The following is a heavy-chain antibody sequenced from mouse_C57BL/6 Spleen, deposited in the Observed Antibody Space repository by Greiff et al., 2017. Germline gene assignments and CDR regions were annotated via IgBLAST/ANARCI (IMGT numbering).Heavy chain of an antibody. CDR3: ARETYYYAMDY. Sequence: EVQLVESEGGLVQPGSSMKLSCTASGFTFSDYYMAWVRQVPEKGLEWVANINYDGSSTYYLDSLKSRFIISRDNAKNILYLQMSSLKSEDTATYYCARETYYYAMDYWGQGTSVTVSS. CDR1: GFTFSDYY. CDR2: INYDGSST. V-gene: IGHV5-16*01. J-gene: IGHJ4*01.